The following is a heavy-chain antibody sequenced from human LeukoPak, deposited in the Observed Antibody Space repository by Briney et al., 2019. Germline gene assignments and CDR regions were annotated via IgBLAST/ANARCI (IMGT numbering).Heavy chain of an antibody. CDR3: AKDIRPRLYGSAYGMDV. CDR1: GFTFSSYA. Sequence: SGGSLRLSSAASGFTFSSYAMSWVRPAPGKGLEWVILISGDGGSTYYADSVKGRFTISRDNSKISLYLQMHSLRTDDTALYYCAKDIRPRLYGSAYGMDVWGQGTTVTVSS. V-gene: IGHV3-43*02. J-gene: IGHJ6*02. D-gene: IGHD6-19*01. CDR2: ISGDGGST.